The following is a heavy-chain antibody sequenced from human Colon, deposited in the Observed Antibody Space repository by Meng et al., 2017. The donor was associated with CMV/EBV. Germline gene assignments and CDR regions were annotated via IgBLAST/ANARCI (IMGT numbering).Heavy chain of an antibody. CDR2: IYNSGST. CDR3: ARGVLNFFDY. D-gene: IGHD3-10*01. V-gene: IGHV4-39*07. CDR1: GGSFTTNSYF. J-gene: IGHJ4*02. Sequence: EPGPGLVKPSETLSLTCIVSGGSFTTNSYFWAWIRQPPGKGLEYIGSIYNSGSTYYNASLKSRVTMSVDTSKNQFSLKLSSVTAADTAKYYCARGVLNFFDYWGQGTLVTVSS.